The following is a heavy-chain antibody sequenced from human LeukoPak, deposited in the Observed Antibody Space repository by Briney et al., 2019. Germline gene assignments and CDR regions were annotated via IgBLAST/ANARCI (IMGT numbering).Heavy chain of an antibody. CDR3: ARDSDGYSYGYVY. Sequence: ASVKVSCKASGYTFTGYYMHWVRQAPGQGLEWMGWINPNSGGTNYAQKFQGRVTMTRDTSTSTVYMELSSLRSEDTAVYYCARDSDGYSYGYVYWGQGTLVTVSS. V-gene: IGHV1-2*02. CDR2: INPNSGGT. J-gene: IGHJ4*02. D-gene: IGHD5-18*01. CDR1: GYTFTGYY.